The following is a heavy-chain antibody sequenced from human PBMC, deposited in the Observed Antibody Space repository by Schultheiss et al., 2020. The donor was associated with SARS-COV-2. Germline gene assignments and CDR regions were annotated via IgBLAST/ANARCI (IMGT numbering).Heavy chain of an antibody. V-gene: IGHV4-59*12. CDR3: ARERELLDY. CDR2: IYYSGST. D-gene: IGHD1-26*01. CDR1: GGSISSYY. J-gene: IGHJ4*02. Sequence: SETLSLTCTVSGGSISSYYWSWIRQPPGKGLEWIGYIYYSGSTNYNPSLKSRVTISVDTSKNQFSLRLSSVTAADTAVYYCARERELLDYWGQGTLVTVSS.